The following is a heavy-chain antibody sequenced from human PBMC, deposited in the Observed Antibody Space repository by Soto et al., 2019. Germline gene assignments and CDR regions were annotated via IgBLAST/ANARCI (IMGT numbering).Heavy chain of an antibody. V-gene: IGHV3-11*04. CDR2: ISGGGDTT. Sequence: SRIIHSPGKGLEWVSVISGGGDTTYYTPSVKGRFTISRDNAKNSLYLQMNSLRDEDSSVYDCARKGGNLTGSALWVNGSLVPGSS. CDR3: ARKGGNLTGSAL. J-gene: IGHJ5*02. D-gene: IGHD1-26*01.